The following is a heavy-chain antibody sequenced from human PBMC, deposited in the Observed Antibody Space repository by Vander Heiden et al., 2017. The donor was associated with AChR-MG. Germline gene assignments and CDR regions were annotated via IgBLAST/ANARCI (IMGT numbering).Heavy chain of an antibody. CDR2: ISSSSSYI. Sequence: EVQLVESGGGLVKPGGSLSLSCAAPGFTFSSYSMNWVRQAPGKGLEWVSSISSSSSYIYYADSVKGRFTISRDNAKNSLYLQMNSLRAEDTAVYYCAREGDSPEVDYWGQGTLVTVSS. CDR1: GFTFSSYS. CDR3: AREGDSPEVDY. V-gene: IGHV3-21*01. D-gene: IGHD2-21*02. J-gene: IGHJ4*02.